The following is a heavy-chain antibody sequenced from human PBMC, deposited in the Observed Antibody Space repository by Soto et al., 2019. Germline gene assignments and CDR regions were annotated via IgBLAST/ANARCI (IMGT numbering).Heavy chain of an antibody. V-gene: IGHV5-51*01. Sequence: GESLKISCRGSGYTFTRYWLGWVRQMPGTGLELMGIVFPDDSDVRYSPSFQGQVTISADKSINIAYLQWSALRASDTAMYYCARHLTGDLGRGMDVWGQGTTVTVSS. CDR3: ARHLTGDLGRGMDV. CDR2: VFPDDSDV. J-gene: IGHJ6*02. D-gene: IGHD7-27*01. CDR1: GYTFTRYW.